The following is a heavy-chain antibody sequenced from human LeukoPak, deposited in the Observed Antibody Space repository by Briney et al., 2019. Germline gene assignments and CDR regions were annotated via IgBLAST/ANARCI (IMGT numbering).Heavy chain of an antibody. CDR2: IIPLFGTA. V-gene: IGHV1-69*13. CDR1: GGTFSSYA. CDR3: ARGKGIAAAGQLFDY. J-gene: IGHJ4*02. Sequence: GASVKVSCKASGGTFSSYAISWVRQAPGQGLEWMGGIIPLFGTANYAQKFQGRVTITADESTSTAYMELSSLRSEDTAVYYCARGKGIAAAGQLFDYWGQGTLVTVSS. D-gene: IGHD6-13*01.